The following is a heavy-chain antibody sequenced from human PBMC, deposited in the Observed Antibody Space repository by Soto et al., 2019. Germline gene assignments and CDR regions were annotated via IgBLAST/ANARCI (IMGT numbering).Heavy chain of an antibody. Sequence: NPGGSLRLSCAASGFTFSSYSMNWVRQAPGKGLEWVSSISSSSSYIYYADSVKGRFTISRDNAKNSLYLQMNSLRAEDTAVYYCAREAGIVGATMDREYFDYWGQGTLVTVSS. CDR2: ISSSSSYI. V-gene: IGHV3-21*01. D-gene: IGHD1-26*01. CDR1: GFTFSSYS. CDR3: AREAGIVGATMDREYFDY. J-gene: IGHJ4*02.